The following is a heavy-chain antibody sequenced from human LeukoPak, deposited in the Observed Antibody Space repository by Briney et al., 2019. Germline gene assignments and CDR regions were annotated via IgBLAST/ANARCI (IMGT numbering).Heavy chain of an antibody. CDR3: ARDRDGYNYDY. CDR1: GYTFTGDY. D-gene: IGHD5-24*01. J-gene: IGHJ4*02. CDR2: INPNSGGT. V-gene: IGHV1-2*02. Sequence: ASVKVSCKAPGYTFTGDYVHWVRQAPGQGLEWMGWINPNSGGTNYAQKFQGRVTMTRDTSINTAYMELSRLTSDDTAVYYCARDRDGYNYDYWGQGTLVTVSS.